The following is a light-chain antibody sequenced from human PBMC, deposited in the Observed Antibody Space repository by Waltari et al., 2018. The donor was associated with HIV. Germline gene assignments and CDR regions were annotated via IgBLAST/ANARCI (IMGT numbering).Light chain of an antibody. J-gene: IGLJ1*01. CDR1: NSNIGTNT. CDR3: AVWDDSLKGRV. V-gene: IGLV1-44*01. CDR2: SNM. Sequence: QSVLTQPPSASGTPGQRVSVPCSGGNSNIGTNTVNWYQHLPGTAPKLLIYSNMQRPSGVPARFSGSRSGTSASLAISGLQSEDEADYYCAVWDDSLKGRVFGTGTKVTVL.